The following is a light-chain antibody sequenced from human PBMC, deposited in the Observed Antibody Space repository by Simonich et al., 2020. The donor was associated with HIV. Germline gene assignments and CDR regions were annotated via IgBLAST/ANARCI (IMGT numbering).Light chain of an antibody. CDR2: AAS. CDR1: QGISNS. J-gene: IGKJ1*01. V-gene: IGKV1-NL1*01. Sequence: DIQMTESPSSLSASVGDRLTITCRASQGISNSLAWYQQKPGKAPKLLLYAASRLESGVPSRFSGSGSGTDYTLTISSLQPEDFATYYCQQYYSTPWTFGQGTKVEIK. CDR3: QQYYSTPWT.